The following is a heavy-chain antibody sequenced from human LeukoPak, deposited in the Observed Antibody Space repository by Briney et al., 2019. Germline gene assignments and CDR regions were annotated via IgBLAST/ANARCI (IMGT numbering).Heavy chain of an antibody. D-gene: IGHD6-13*01. J-gene: IGHJ5*02. Sequence: GGSLRLSCAASGFTFSSYAMSWVRQAPGEGLECVSAISGSGGSTYYADSVKGRFTITRDNAKNSLYLKMNSLRAEDTAVYYCAREMYSSGWYNWFDPWGQGTLVTVSS. CDR3: AREMYSSGWYNWFDP. CDR2: ISGSGGST. CDR1: GFTFSSYA. V-gene: IGHV3-23*01.